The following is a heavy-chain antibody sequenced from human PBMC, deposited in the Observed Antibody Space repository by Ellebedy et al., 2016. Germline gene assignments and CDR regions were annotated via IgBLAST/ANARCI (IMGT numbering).Heavy chain of an antibody. CDR3: ATGIPAVSAAIVYPRRYGLDL. CDR2: IAVGSGRT. J-gene: IGHJ6*02. V-gene: IGHV1-58*02. D-gene: IGHD2-2*01. CDR1: GFTFSYSA. Sequence: SVKVSXKASGFTFSYSAIQWVRQARGQPLEWVGWIAVGSGRTNFAQRFQDRVSIISDVSTRTVSMELSNLRSEDTAVYYCATGIPAVSAAIVYPRRYGLDLWGQGTSVTVSS.